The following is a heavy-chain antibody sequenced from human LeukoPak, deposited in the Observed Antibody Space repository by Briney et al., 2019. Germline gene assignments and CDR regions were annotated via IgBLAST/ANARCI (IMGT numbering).Heavy chain of an antibody. V-gene: IGHV3-33*01. CDR3: AREKRAVAGTFDY. J-gene: IGHJ4*02. CDR1: GFTFSSYG. Sequence: GGSLRLSCAASGFTFSSYGMHWARQAPGKGLEWVAVIWYDGSNKYYADSVKGRFTISRDNSKNTLYLQMNSLRAEDTAVYYCAREKRAVAGTFDYWGQGTLVTVSS. CDR2: IWYDGSNK. D-gene: IGHD6-19*01.